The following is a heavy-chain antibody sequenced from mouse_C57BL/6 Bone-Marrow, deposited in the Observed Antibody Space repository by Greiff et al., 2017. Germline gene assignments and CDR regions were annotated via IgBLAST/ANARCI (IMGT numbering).Heavy chain of an antibody. D-gene: IGHD3-3*01. V-gene: IGHV1-81*01. CDR2: IYPRSGNN. CDR1: GYTFTSYG. Sequence: VQLQESGAELARPGASVKLSCKASGYTFTSYGISWVKQRTGQGLEWIGEIYPRSGNNYYNEKFKGKATLTADKSSSTAYMELRSLTSEDAAVYFCAREAVNFDYWGQGTTLTVSS. CDR3: AREAVNFDY. J-gene: IGHJ2*01.